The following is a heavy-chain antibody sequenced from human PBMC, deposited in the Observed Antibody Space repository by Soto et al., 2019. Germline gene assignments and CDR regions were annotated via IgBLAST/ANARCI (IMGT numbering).Heavy chain of an antibody. Sequence: GGSLRLSCVASGFTFRSYDMYWVRQSPGRGLEWVAMISFDGTKIHYAGSVKGRFAISRDNGKNRLDLQMNSLRAEDTALYRCVRDILRIPYGSGRFDPWGLGTLVTVSS. J-gene: IGHJ5*02. CDR1: GFTFRSYD. V-gene: IGHV3-33*05. CDR2: ISFDGTKI. D-gene: IGHD3-10*01. CDR3: VRDILRIPYGSGRFDP.